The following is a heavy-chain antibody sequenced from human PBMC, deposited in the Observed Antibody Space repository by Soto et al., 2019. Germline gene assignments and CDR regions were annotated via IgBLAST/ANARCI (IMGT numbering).Heavy chain of an antibody. CDR2: IYYSGST. CDR1: GGSISSGDYY. Sequence: PSETLSLTCTVSGGSISSGDYYWSWIRQPPGKGLEWIEYIYYSGSTYYNPSLKSRVTISVDTSKNQFSLKLSSVTAADTAVYYCARGRSGYDEYFDYWGQGTLVTVSS. V-gene: IGHV4-30-4*01. D-gene: IGHD5-12*01. J-gene: IGHJ4*02. CDR3: ARGRSGYDEYFDY.